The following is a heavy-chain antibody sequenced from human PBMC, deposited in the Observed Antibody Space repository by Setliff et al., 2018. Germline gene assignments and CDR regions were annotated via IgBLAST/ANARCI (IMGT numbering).Heavy chain of an antibody. V-gene: IGHV1-46*01. Sequence: ASVKVSCKTSGYTFTSYYIHWVRQAPGQGLEWMGTIKPSASGGTTTYAQKFQGRVTTTRDTSTSTVYMELSSLKSEDTAVYYCARGFGYAAWYYLDYWGQGTLVTVSS. CDR2: IKPSASGGTT. D-gene: IGHD2-2*03. J-gene: IGHJ4*02. CDR1: GYTFTSYY. CDR3: ARGFGYAAWYYLDY.